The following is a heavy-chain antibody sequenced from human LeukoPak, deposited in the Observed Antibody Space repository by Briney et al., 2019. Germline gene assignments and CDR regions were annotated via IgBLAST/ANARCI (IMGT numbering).Heavy chain of an antibody. CDR1: GGTFSSYA. Sequence: SVKVSCKASGGTFSSYAISWVRQAPGQGLEWMGRIIPIPGIANYAQKFQGRVTITADKSTSTAYMELSSLRSEDTAVYYCARASISTIPSGFDPWGQGTLVTVSS. CDR2: IIPIPGIA. D-gene: IGHD3-3*02. V-gene: IGHV1-69*04. J-gene: IGHJ5*02. CDR3: ARASISTIPSGFDP.